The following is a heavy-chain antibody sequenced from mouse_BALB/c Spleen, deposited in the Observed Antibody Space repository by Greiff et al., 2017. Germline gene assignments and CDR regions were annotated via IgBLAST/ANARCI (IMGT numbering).Heavy chain of an antibody. J-gene: IGHJ1*01. V-gene: IGHV5-9-4*01. Sequence: EVMLVESGGGLVKPGGSLKLSCAASGFTFSSYAMSWVRQSPEKRLEWVAEISSGGSYTYYPDTVTGRFTISRDNAKNTLYLEMSSLRSEDTAMYYCARAYGKIYWYFDVWGAGTTVTVSS. CDR1: GFTFSSYA. D-gene: IGHD2-1*01. CDR3: ARAYGKIYWYFDV. CDR2: ISSGGSYT.